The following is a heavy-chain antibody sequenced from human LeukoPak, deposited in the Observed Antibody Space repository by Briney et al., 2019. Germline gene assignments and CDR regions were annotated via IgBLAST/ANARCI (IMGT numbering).Heavy chain of an antibody. Sequence: GGSLRLSCAASGFTFVDYAMHWVRQAPGKGLEWVSGISWNSGSIGYADSVKGRFTISRDNAKNSLYLQMNSLRAEDMALYYCAKDAGSGWYGDDAFDIWGQGTMVTVSS. V-gene: IGHV3-9*03. CDR2: ISWNSGSI. J-gene: IGHJ3*02. CDR3: AKDAGSGWYGDDAFDI. D-gene: IGHD6-19*01. CDR1: GFTFVDYA.